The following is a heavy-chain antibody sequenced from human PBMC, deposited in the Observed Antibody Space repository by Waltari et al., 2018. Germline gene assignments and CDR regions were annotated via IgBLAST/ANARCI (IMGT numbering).Heavy chain of an antibody. V-gene: IGHV1-69*14. CDR2: IIPIIGTA. CDR1: GGTFRSYA. CDR3: ARGRGAARADAFDI. Sequence: QVQLVQSGAEVKKPGSSVKVSCQGYGGTFRSYAISWVRQAPGQGLEWMGGIIPIIGTANYAQKFKGRVTITADKSTSTAYRELSSLRSEDTAVYYCARGRGAARADAFDIWGQGTMVTVSS. D-gene: IGHD6-6*01. J-gene: IGHJ3*02.